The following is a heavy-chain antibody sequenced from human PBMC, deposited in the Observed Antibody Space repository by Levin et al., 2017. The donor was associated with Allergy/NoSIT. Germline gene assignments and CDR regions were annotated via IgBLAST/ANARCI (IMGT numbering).Heavy chain of an antibody. J-gene: IGHJ4*02. V-gene: IGHV3-48*01. CDR1: GFTFSSYS. CDR3: AGIGYPYFFHY. D-gene: IGHD5-18*01. CDR2: STSSSTSI. Sequence: SGGSLRLSCAASGFTFSSYSMTWVRQAPGKGLEWISYSTSSSTSIYYADSVKGRFTISRDNAKNTLYLHMNSLRADDTAVYYCAGIGYPYFFHYWGQGTLVTVSS.